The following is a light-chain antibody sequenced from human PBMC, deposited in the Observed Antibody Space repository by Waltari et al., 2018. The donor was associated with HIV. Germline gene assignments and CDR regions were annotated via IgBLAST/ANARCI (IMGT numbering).Light chain of an antibody. V-gene: IGKV4-1*01. CDR1: QSVFSSSNYKNY. J-gene: IGKJ2*01. Sequence: DIVMTQSPDSLAVSLGEKATINCKSSQSVFSSSNYKNYLAWYQQKPGQPPKLLIYWASTREAGVPDRFSGGGSGTDFTLTISSLQAEDVAVYSCQQYYSTPMYTFGQGTKLEIK. CDR2: WAS. CDR3: QQYYSTPMYT.